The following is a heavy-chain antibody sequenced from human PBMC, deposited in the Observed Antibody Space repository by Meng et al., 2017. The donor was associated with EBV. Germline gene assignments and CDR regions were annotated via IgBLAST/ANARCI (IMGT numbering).Heavy chain of an antibody. Sequence: QLQLQESGPGLVKPSXXLSLTXTVSGGSISSSSYYWGWIRQPPGKGLEWIGSIYYSGSTYYNPSLKSRVTISVDTSKNQFSLKLSSVTAADTAVYYCARSSPVRFGELSHWGQGPLGTVSS. J-gene: IGHJ4*02. CDR3: ARSSPVRFGELSH. V-gene: IGHV4-39*07. D-gene: IGHD3-10*01. CDR2: IYYSGST. CDR1: GGSISSSSYY.